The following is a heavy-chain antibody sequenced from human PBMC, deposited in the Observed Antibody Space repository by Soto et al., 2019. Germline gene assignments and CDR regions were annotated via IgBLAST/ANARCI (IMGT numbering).Heavy chain of an antibody. CDR2: ISSNGGST. Sequence: GGSLRLSCSASGFSFSSYAMHWVRQAPGKGLEYVSAISSNGGSTYYADSVKGRFTISRDNSKNTLSLQMSSLRAEDTAVYYCVKDSVSSSWYGDLDYWGQGTLVTVSS. J-gene: IGHJ4*02. CDR3: VKDSVSSSWYGDLDY. D-gene: IGHD6-13*01. CDR1: GFSFSSYA. V-gene: IGHV3-64D*06.